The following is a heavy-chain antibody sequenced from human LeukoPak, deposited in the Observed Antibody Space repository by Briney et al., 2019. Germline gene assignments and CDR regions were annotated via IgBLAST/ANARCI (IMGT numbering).Heavy chain of an antibody. CDR2: ISAYNGNT. CDR1: GYTFTSYG. D-gene: IGHD2-2*01. V-gene: IGHV1-18*04. Sequence: ASVKVSCKASGYTFTSYGISWVRQAPGQGLEWMGWISAYNGNTNYAQKLQGRVTMTTDTSTSTAYTELRSLRSDDTAVYYCARARNGCSSTSCYGSWFDPWGQGTLVTVSS. CDR3: ARARNGCSSTSCYGSWFDP. J-gene: IGHJ5*02.